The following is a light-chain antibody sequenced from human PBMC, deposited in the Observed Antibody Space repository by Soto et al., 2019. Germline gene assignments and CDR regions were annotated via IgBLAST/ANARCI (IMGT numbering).Light chain of an antibody. CDR3: SSYTSSNTFYV. V-gene: IGLV2-14*01. J-gene: IGLJ1*01. CDR2: DVS. CDR1: STDIGGYNH. Sequence: QSVLTQPASVSGSPGQSITVSCSGTSTDIGGYNHVSWYQQRPGKAPKLMIYDVSSRPSGVSNRFSGSKSGNTASLIISGPQAEDEAEYYCSSYTSSNTFYVFGTGTKVTVL.